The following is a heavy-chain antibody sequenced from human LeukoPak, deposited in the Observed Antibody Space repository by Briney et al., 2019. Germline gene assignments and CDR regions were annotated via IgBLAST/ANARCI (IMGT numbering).Heavy chain of an antibody. V-gene: IGHV3-23*01. CDR2: ISGSGGST. J-gene: IGHJ4*02. D-gene: IGHD5-24*01. Sequence: GGSLRLSCAASGFTFSSHAMSWVRQAPGKGLEWVSAISGSGGSTYYADSVKGRFTISRDNSKNTLYLQMNSLRAEDTAVYYCAKKDGYNTHFDYWGQGTLVTVSS. CDR1: GFTFSSHA. CDR3: AKKDGYNTHFDY.